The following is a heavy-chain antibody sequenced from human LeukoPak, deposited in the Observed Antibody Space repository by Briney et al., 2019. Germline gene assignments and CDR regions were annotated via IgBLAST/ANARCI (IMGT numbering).Heavy chain of an antibody. Sequence: GGSLRLSCAASGFTFDDYGMSWVRQAPGKGLEWVSGINWNGGSTGYADSVKGRFTISRDNAKNSLYLQMNSLRAEDTALYYCAREMVGAASDAFDIWAKGQWSPSLQ. CDR1: GFTFDDYG. J-gene: IGHJ3*02. CDR2: INWNGGST. D-gene: IGHD2-15*01. V-gene: IGHV3-20*04. CDR3: AREMVGAASDAFDI.